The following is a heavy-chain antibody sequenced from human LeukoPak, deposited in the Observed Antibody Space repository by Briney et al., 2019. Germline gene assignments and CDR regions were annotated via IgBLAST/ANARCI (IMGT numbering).Heavy chain of an antibody. D-gene: IGHD3-9*01. Sequence: GESLKISCKGSGYSFTSYWIGWVRQMPGKGLEWMGIIYPGDSDTRYSPSFQGQVTISADKSISTAYLQWSSLKASDTAMYYCARTGGEDYDILTGYYEFDYWGQGTLVTVSS. J-gene: IGHJ4*02. CDR2: IYPGDSDT. CDR3: ARTGGEDYDILTGYYEFDY. V-gene: IGHV5-51*01. CDR1: GYSFTSYW.